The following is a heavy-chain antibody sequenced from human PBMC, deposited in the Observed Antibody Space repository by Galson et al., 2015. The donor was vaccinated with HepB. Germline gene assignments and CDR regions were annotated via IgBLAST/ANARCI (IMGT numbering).Heavy chain of an antibody. V-gene: IGHV3-48*02. J-gene: IGHJ6*02. CDR2: ISSSSSTI. D-gene: IGHD3-22*01. CDR3: ARVGYYDSSGYYPYYYYYGMDV. CDR1: GFTFSSYS. Sequence: SLRLSCAASGFTFSSYSMNWVRQAPGKGLEWVSYISSSSSTICYADSVKGRFTISRDNAKNSLYLQMNSLRDEDTAVYYCARVGYYDSSGYYPYYYYYGMDVWGQGTTVTVSS.